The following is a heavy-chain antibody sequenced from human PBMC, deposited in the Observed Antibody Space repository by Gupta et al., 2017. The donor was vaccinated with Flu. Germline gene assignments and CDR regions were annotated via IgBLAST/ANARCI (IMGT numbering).Heavy chain of an antibody. V-gene: IGHV1-18*01. CDR1: GSTFTTYG. CDR2: ISGYNGNT. D-gene: IGHD3-3*01. Sequence: QVQLVQSGAEVKKPVASVKVSCKAFGSTFTTYGISGVRQAPGKGLEWMGWISGYNGNTNYAQKLQGRVTMTADTSTRTAYMELRSLRSDDTAVYYCARDWGIRFWEFVGFDPGGQGTPVTVSS. CDR3: ARDWGIRFWEFVGFDP. J-gene: IGHJ5*02.